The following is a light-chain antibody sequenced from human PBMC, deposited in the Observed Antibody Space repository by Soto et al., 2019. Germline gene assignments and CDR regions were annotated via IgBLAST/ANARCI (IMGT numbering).Light chain of an antibody. CDR1: QSISSY. Sequence: DIQMTQSPSSLSASVGDRVTITCRASQSISSYLNWYQQKPGKAPKRLIYAASSLQSGVPSRFSGSGSGTDFTLTISSLQPEYFATYYCQQSYSTPFTFVPGIKVDIK. J-gene: IGKJ3*01. CDR2: AAS. CDR3: QQSYSTPFT. V-gene: IGKV1-39*01.